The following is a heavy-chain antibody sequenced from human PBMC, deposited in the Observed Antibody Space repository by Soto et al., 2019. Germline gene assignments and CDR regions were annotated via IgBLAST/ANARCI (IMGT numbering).Heavy chain of an antibody. CDR2: FYYTGTT. CDR3: ARISYWVKDY. D-gene: IGHD2-8*02. CDR1: GASLSSGSYY. Sequence: QVQLQESGPGLVKPSETLSLTCTVSGASLSSGSYYWSWIWQPPGKGLEWIGYFYYTGTTKYNPSLESRVTISADTSKNQFSLNLTSVTAADTAVYYCARISYWVKDYWGQGALVTVSS. V-gene: IGHV4-61*01. J-gene: IGHJ4*02.